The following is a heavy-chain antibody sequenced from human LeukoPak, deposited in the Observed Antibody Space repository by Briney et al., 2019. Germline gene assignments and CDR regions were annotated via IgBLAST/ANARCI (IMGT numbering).Heavy chain of an antibody. CDR1: GDTPHSHA. CDR2: IIPAFGTT. V-gene: IGHV1-69*06. J-gene: IGHJ4*02. D-gene: IGHD1-7*01. CDR3: ARDYNWNFANSSPFDY. Sequence: GASVKVSCKSSGDTPHSHAIRWVRQAPGHGLEWMGRIIPAFGTTNYAQKFQGRVTITVDKSTMTVYMAMSRLRSEDTAVYSCARDYNWNFANSSPFDYWGQGTLVTVSS.